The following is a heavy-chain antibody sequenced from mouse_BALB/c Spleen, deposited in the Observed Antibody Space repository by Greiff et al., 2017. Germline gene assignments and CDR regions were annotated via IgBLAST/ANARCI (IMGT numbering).Heavy chain of an antibody. CDR1: GFTFSSYT. J-gene: IGHJ3*01. CDR3: ARPFYYDYDVGFAY. Sequence: EVQLQQSGGGLVQPGGSLKLSCAASGFTFSSYTMSWVRQTPEKRLEWVAYISNGGGSTYYPDTVKGRFTISRDNAKNTLYLQMSSLKSEDTAMYYCARPFYYDYDVGFAYWGQGTLVTVSA. V-gene: IGHV5-12-2*01. CDR2: ISNGGGST. D-gene: IGHD2-4*01.